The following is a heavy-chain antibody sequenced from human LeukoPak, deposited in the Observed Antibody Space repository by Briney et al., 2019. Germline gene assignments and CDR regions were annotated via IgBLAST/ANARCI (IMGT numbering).Heavy chain of an antibody. V-gene: IGHV3-7*01. J-gene: IGHJ6*04. CDR2: IKQDGTEK. D-gene: IGHD3-10*02. CDR3: AELGITMIGGV. CDR1: GFTFTTYW. Sequence: GGSLRLSCAASGFTFTTYWMSWVRQPPGKGLEWVANIKQDGTEKYYVDSVKGRFTISRDNAKNSLYLQMNSLRAEDTAVYYCAELGITMIGGVWGKGTTVTISS.